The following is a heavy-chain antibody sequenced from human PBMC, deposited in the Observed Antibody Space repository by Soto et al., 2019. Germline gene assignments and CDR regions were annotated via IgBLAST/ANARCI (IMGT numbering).Heavy chain of an antibody. CDR1: VYTFTSYG. D-gene: IGHD2-15*01. V-gene: IGHV1-18*01. CDR3: ARDSSGYCSGASCPSYFDY. Sequence: GASVKVSCKASVYTFTSYGITWVRQAPGQGLEWMGWISPYSGNTNYAQKVQGRVTMTTDTSTRIAFMELRSLRSDDTAVYYCARDSSGYCSGASCPSYFDYWGQGTLVTVSS. J-gene: IGHJ4*02. CDR2: ISPYSGNT.